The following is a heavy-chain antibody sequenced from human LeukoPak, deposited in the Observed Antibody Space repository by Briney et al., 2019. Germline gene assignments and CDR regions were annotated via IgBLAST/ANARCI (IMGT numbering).Heavy chain of an antibody. Sequence: PGGSLRLSCAASGFTFSSYAMSWVRQAPGKGLEWVSAISGSGDSTYYADSVKGRFTISRDNSKNTLYLQMDSLRAEDTGGYEWGRGPGRWFEPWGQGTLVTVSS. D-gene: IGHD3-10*01. CDR2: ISGSGDST. CDR1: GFTFSSYA. V-gene: IGHV3-23*01. J-gene: IGHJ5*02. CDR3: GRGPGRWFEP.